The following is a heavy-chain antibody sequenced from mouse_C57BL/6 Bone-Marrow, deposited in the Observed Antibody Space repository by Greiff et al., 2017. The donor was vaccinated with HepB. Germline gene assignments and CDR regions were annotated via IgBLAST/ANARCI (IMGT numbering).Heavy chain of an antibody. Sequence: VQLQQSGAELARPGASVKLSCKASGYTFTSYGISWVKQRTGQGLEWIGEIYPRSGNNYYNEKFKGKATLTDDKSSSTAYMELRSLSSEDSAVYFCARSGDYDRAWFAYWGQGTLVTVSA. CDR3: ARSGDYDRAWFAY. D-gene: IGHD2-4*01. CDR2: IYPRSGNN. V-gene: IGHV1-81*01. CDR1: GYTFTSYG. J-gene: IGHJ3*01.